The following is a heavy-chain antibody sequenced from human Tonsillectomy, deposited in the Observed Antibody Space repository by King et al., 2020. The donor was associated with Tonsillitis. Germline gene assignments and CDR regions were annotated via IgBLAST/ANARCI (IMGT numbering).Heavy chain of an antibody. CDR2: ISSGSSYK. CDR1: GFTFSNYN. D-gene: IGHD6-13*01. J-gene: IGHJ6*02. Sequence: VQLVESGGGLVKPGGSLRLSCAASGFTFSNYNMNWVRQAPGKGLEWVSSISSGSSYKYYADSVKGRFTISRDNAKNSLFLQMNSLRAEDTAVYYCARDRLPAAGNFYGMDVWGQGTTVTVSS. V-gene: IGHV3-21*01. CDR3: ARDRLPAAGNFYGMDV.